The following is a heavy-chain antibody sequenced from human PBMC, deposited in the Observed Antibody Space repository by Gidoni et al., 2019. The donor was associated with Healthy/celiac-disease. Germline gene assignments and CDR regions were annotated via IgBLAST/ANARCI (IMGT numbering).Heavy chain of an antibody. CDR2: RSYDGSDK. V-gene: IGHV3-30*18. Sequence: QVQLVESGGGAVQPGRSLSLPCAASGFPVSSYGMHWVRQAPGKGLEWVAVRSYDGSDKYYADSVKGRFTISRDNSKNTLYLQMNSLRAEDTAVYYCAKDSYTREVYYYYGMDVWGQGTTVTVSS. J-gene: IGHJ6*02. D-gene: IGHD2-2*02. CDR1: GFPVSSYG. CDR3: AKDSYTREVYYYYGMDV.